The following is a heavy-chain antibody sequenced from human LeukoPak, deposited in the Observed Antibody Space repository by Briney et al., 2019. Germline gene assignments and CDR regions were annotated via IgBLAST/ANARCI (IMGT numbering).Heavy chain of an antibody. CDR3: ATVDTALDY. CDR1: GYTLTELS. Sequence: ASVKVSYKVSGYTLTELSMHWVRQAPGKGLEWMGGFDPEDGEPIYAQKSQGRVTMTEDTSTDTAYMELSSLRSEDTAVYYCATVDTALDYWGQGTLVTVSS. CDR2: FDPEDGEP. V-gene: IGHV1-24*01. J-gene: IGHJ4*02. D-gene: IGHD5-18*01.